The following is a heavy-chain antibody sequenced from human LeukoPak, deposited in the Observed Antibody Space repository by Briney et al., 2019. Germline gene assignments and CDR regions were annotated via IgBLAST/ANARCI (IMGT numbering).Heavy chain of an antibody. CDR3: ARDREFSGSYFGAFDI. Sequence: ASVKVSCKASGYTFTGYYMHWVRQAPGQGLEWMGWINPNSGGTNYAQKFQGRVTMTRDTSISTAYMGLSRLRSDDTAVYYCARDREFSGSYFGAFDIWGQGTMVTVSS. D-gene: IGHD1-26*01. V-gene: IGHV1-2*02. CDR2: INPNSGGT. J-gene: IGHJ3*02. CDR1: GYTFTGYY.